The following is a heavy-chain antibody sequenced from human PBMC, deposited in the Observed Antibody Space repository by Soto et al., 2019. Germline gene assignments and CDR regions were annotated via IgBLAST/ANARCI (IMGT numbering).Heavy chain of an antibody. CDR3: AIPRRGVVY. J-gene: IGHJ4*02. CDR2: INPNNGGT. D-gene: IGHD3-10*01. Sequence: SSKACGEGLASQSMRSVRQAPGQGLEWMGWINPNNGGTNYARKFQGWVTMTRDTSISTAYMDLTRLKSDDTAVYYCAIPRRGVVYWGQGTLVPVSS. CDR1: GEGLASQS. V-gene: IGHV1-2*04.